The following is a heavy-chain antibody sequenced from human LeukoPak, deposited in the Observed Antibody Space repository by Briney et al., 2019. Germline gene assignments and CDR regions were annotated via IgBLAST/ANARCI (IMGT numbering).Heavy chain of an antibody. CDR2: IYWDDDK. J-gene: IGHJ4*02. CDR1: GFSLSTSAVG. Sequence: ESGPTLVKPTQTLTLTCTFSGFSLSTSAVGVGWIRQPPGKALEWLALIYWDDDKRYSPSLKSRLTITKDTFKNQAVLAMSNMDPVDTATYYCAHRNPQSMAYYFDYWGQGTLVTVSS. CDR3: AHRNPQSMAYYFDY. D-gene: IGHD2/OR15-2a*01. V-gene: IGHV2-5*02.